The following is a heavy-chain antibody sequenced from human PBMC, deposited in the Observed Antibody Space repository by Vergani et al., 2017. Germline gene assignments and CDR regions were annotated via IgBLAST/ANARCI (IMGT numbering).Heavy chain of an antibody. Sequence: QLQLQESGPGLVKPSETLSLTCTVSGGSISSSSYYWGWIRQPPGKGLEWIGSIYYSGSTYYNPSLKSRVTISVDTSKNQFSLKLNSVTAADTAVYYCARGIILTGYYFDPWGQGTLVTVSS. CDR2: IYYSGST. CDR3: ARGIILTGYYFDP. D-gene: IGHD3-9*01. V-gene: IGHV4-39*01. CDR1: GGSISSSSYY. J-gene: IGHJ5*02.